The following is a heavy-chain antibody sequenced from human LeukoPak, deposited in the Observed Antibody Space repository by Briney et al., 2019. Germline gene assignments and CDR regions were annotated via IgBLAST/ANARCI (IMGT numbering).Heavy chain of an antibody. D-gene: IGHD5-18*01. Sequence: GGSLRLSCAASGFTFSSYRMNWVRQAPGKGLEWVSSISSSSSYIYYADSVKGRLTISRDNAKNSLYLQMNSLRAEDTAVYYCARDFSGIVDTVLVYYFDCWGQGTLVTVSS. CDR3: ARDFSGIVDTVLVYYFDC. J-gene: IGHJ4*02. V-gene: IGHV3-21*01. CDR1: GFTFSSYR. CDR2: ISSSSSYI.